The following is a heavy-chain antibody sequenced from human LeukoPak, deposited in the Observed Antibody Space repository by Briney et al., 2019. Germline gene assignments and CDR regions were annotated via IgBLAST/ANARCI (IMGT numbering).Heavy chain of an antibody. J-gene: IGHJ6*03. CDR2: ISASGNTI. V-gene: IGHV3-48*01. Sequence: PGGSLRLSCAASGFTFSIYSMNWVRQAPGKGREWVSYISASGNTIDYADSVKGRFTISRDTAKNPLYLQMNSLRAEDTAVYYCARAKSNYYYYMDVWGKGTTVTVSS. CDR1: GFTFSIYS. CDR3: ARAKSNYYYYMDV.